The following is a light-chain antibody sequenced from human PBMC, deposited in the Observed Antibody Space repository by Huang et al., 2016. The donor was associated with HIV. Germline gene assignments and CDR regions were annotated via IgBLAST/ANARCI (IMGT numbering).Light chain of an antibody. CDR1: QSVSSY. CDR3: QQRSNWPPRNT. J-gene: IGKJ2*01. CDR2: DAS. Sequence: EIVLTQSPATLSLSPGERATLSCRASQSVSSYLAWYQQKPGQAPRLLSYDASNRATCIPARVSGSGSGTDFTLTISSLEPEDFAVYYCQQRSNWPPRNTFGQGTKLEIK. V-gene: IGKV3-11*01.